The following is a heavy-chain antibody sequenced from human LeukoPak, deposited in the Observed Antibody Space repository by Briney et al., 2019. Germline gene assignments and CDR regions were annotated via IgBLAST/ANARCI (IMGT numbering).Heavy chain of an antibody. CDR1: GFTFSSYW. CDR3: ARGGWCSSSWYVPYYYYGMDV. J-gene: IGHJ6*02. D-gene: IGHD6-13*01. Sequence: GGSLRLSCAASGFTFSSYWMSWVRQAPGKGLEWVANIKQDGSEKYYVDSVKGRFTISRDNAKNSLYLQMNSLRSEDTAVSYCARGGWCSSSWYVPYYYYGMDVWGQGTTVTVSS. CDR2: IKQDGSEK. V-gene: IGHV3-7*03.